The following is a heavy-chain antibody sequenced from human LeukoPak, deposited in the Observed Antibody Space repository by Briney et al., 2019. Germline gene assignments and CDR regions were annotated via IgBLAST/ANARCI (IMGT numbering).Heavy chain of an antibody. CDR1: GGSFSGYY. D-gene: IGHD3-10*01. V-gene: IGHV4-34*01. J-gene: IGHJ4*02. CDR2: INHSGST. CDR3: ARRNMVRGVKGYLDY. Sequence: YPSETLSLTCAVYGGSFSGYYWSWIRQPPGKGLEWIGEINHSGSTNYNPSLKSRVTISVDTSKNQFSLKLSSVTAADTAVYYCARRNMVRGVKGYLDYWGQGTLVTVSS.